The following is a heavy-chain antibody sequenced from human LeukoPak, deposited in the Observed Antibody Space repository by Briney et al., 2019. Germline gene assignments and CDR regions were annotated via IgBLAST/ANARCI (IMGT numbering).Heavy chain of an antibody. V-gene: IGHV4-34*01. Sequence: SETLSLTCAVYGGSFSGYYWSWIRQPPGKGLEWIGEINHSGSTNYNPSLKSRVTISVDTSKNQFSLKLSSVTAADAAVYYCARVGRNYYDSSGYPTHFDYWGQGTLVTVSS. D-gene: IGHD3-22*01. CDR1: GGSFSGYY. CDR3: ARVGRNYYDSSGYPTHFDY. CDR2: INHSGST. J-gene: IGHJ4*02.